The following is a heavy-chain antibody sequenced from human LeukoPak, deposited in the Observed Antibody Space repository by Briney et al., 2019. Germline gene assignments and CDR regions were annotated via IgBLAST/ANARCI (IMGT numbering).Heavy chain of an antibody. J-gene: IGHJ4*02. CDR1: GFTFSSYG. CDR3: AKDVGAYGSGSYGPIKTLDY. V-gene: IGHV3-30*18. Sequence: PGRSLRLSCAASGFTFSSYGMHWVRQAPGKGLEWVAVISYDGSNKYYADSVKGRFTISRDNSKNTLYLQMNSLRAEDTAVYYCAKDVGAYGSGSYGPIKTLDYWGQGTLVTVSS. CDR2: ISYDGSNK. D-gene: IGHD3-10*01.